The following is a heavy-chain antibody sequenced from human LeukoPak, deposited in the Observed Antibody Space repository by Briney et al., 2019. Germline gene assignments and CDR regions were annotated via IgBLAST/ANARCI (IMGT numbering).Heavy chain of an antibody. V-gene: IGHV4-39*07. J-gene: IGHJ2*01. CDR2: IYYSGST. Sequence: SETLSLTCTVSGGSISSSSYYWGWIRQPPGKGLEWIGSIYYSGSTYHNPSLKSRVTISVDTSKNQFSLKLSSVTAADTAVYYCARDRPTGYWYFDLWGRGTLVTVSS. D-gene: IGHD4-17*01. CDR3: ARDRPTGYWYFDL. CDR1: GGSISSSSYY.